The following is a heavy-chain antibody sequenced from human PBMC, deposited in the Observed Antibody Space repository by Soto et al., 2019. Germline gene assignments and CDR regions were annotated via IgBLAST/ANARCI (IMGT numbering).Heavy chain of an antibody. J-gene: IGHJ6*02. D-gene: IGHD1-26*01. CDR3: AKMRGGSYYFYYYGMDV. CDR1: GGSFSGYY. Sequence: QVQLQQWGAGLLKPSETLSLTCAVYGGSFSGYYWSWIRQHPGKGLEWIGEINHTGSTNYNPSLKSRVTISVDTSKNQFSLKLSSVTAADTAVYYCAKMRGGSYYFYYYGMDVWGQGTTVTVSS. V-gene: IGHV4-34*01. CDR2: INHTGST.